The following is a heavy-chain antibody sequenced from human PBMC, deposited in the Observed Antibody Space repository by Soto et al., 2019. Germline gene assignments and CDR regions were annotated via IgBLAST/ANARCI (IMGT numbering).Heavy chain of an antibody. CDR3: AKDQVGEYSSSSLYYYGMDV. CDR1: GFTFSSYA. J-gene: IGHJ6*02. V-gene: IGHV3-23*01. CDR2: ISGSGGST. D-gene: IGHD6-6*01. Sequence: EVQLLESGGGLVKPGGSLRLSCAASGFTFSSYAMSWVRQAPGKGLEWVSAISGSGGSTYYADSVKGRFTISRDNSKNTLDLQMNSLRVEDTAVYYCAKDQVGEYSSSSLYYYGMDVWGQGTTVTVSS.